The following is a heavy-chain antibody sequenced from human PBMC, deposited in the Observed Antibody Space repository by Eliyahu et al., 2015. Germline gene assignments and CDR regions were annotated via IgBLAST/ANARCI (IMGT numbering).Heavy chain of an antibody. J-gene: IGHJ4*02. CDR2: ISSSSSYI. V-gene: IGHV3-21*01. Sequence: EVQLVESGGGLVKPGGSLRLSXAASGFTFSSYSMNWVRQAPGKGLEWVSSISSSSSYIYYADSVKGRFTISRDNAKNSLYLQMNSLRAEDTAVYYCARGVLLEWLFSNFDYWGQGTLVTVSS. D-gene: IGHD3-3*01. CDR1: GFTFSSYS. CDR3: ARGVLLEWLFSNFDY.